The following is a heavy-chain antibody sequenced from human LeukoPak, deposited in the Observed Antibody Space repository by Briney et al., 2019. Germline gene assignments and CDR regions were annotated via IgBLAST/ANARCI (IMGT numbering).Heavy chain of an antibody. J-gene: IGHJ4*02. V-gene: IGHV3-30-3*01. CDR2: ISYDGSNK. Sequence: GGSLRLSCAASGFTFSSYAMHWVRQAPGKGLEWVAVISYDGSNKYYADSVKGRFTISRDNSKNTLYLQMNSLRAEDTAAYYCARDPARGVCLDYWGQGTLVTVSS. D-gene: IGHD3-10*01. CDR1: GFTFSSYA. CDR3: ARDPARGVCLDY.